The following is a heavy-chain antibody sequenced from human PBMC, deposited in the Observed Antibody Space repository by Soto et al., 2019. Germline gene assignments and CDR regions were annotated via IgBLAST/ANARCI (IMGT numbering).Heavy chain of an antibody. CDR3: ARDTYDYVWGISY. D-gene: IGHD3-16*01. J-gene: IGHJ4*02. CDR1: GGTFSSYA. V-gene: IGHV1-69*13. CDR2: IIPIFGTA. Sequence: SVKVSCKASGGTFSSYAISWVRQAPGQGLEWMGGIIPIFGTANYAQKFQGRVTITADESTSTAYMELSSLRSEDTAVYYCARDTYDYVWGISYWGQGTLVTVSS.